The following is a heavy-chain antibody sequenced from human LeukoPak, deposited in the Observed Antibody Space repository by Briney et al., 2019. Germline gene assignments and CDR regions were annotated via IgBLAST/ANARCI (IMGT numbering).Heavy chain of an antibody. CDR3: ARAEVVTAILLQQDY. CDR1: GYTFTSYG. CDR2: ISAYNGNT. D-gene: IGHD2-21*02. Sequence: ASVKVSCKASGYTFTSYGISWVRQAPGQGLEWMGWISAYNGNTNYAQKLQGRVTMTTDTSTSTAYMELRSLRYDDTAVYYCARAEVVTAILLQQDYWGQGTLVTVSS. J-gene: IGHJ4*02. V-gene: IGHV1-18*01.